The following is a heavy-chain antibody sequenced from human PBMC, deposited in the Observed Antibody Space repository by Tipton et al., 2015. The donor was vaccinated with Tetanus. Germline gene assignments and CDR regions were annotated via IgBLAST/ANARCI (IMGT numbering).Heavy chain of an antibody. CDR3: AKDRSSSVFDN. J-gene: IGHJ4*02. CDR1: GFRFNTNG. D-gene: IGHD6-19*01. Sequence: SLRLSCAASGFRFNTNGMHWIRQAPGKGLEWVAVISFDGNMKYYGDSVKGRFTISRDNSKNTVYLEMNSLRGEDTAVYYCAKDRSSSVFDNWGQGTLVTVSS. V-gene: IGHV3-30*18. CDR2: ISFDGNMK.